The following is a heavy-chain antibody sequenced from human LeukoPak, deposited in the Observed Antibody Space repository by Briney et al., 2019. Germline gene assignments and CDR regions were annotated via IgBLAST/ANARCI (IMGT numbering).Heavy chain of an antibody. CDR2: IYYSGST. CDR1: GGSISSSSYY. J-gene: IGHJ5*02. CDR3: ARDFVVRGVPNNWFDP. Sequence: PSETLSLTCTVSGGSISSSSYYWGWIRQPPGKGLEWIGSIYYSGSTYYNPSLKSRVTISVDTSKNQFSLKLSSVTAADTAVYYCARDFVVRGVPNNWFDPWGQGTLVTVSS. V-gene: IGHV4-39*07. D-gene: IGHD3-10*01.